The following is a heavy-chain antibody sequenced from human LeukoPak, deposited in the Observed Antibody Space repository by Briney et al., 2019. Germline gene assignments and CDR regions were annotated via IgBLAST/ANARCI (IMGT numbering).Heavy chain of an antibody. CDR3: ARGVATITIFDY. Sequence: GGSLRLSCAVSGFTVSSNYMSWVRQAPGKGLEWVSVIYSGGSTYYADSVKGRFTISRDNSKNTLYLQMNSLRAEDTAVYYCARGVATITIFDYWGQGTLVTVSS. J-gene: IGHJ4*02. CDR2: IYSGGST. CDR1: GFTVSSNY. V-gene: IGHV3-66*02. D-gene: IGHD5-12*01.